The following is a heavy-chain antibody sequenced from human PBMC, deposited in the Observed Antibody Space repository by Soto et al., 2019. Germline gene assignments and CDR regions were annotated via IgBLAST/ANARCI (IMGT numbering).Heavy chain of an antibody. Sequence: PGESLKISCKGSGYSFTSYWISWVRQMPGKGMEWMGRIDPSDSYTNYSPSFQGHVTISADKSISTAYLQWSSLKASGTAMYYCARRTNGARGPENYYYYGMDVWGQGTTVTVSS. J-gene: IGHJ6*02. D-gene: IGHD2-8*01. CDR2: IDPSDSYT. CDR1: GYSFTSYW. CDR3: ARRTNGARGPENYYYYGMDV. V-gene: IGHV5-10-1*01.